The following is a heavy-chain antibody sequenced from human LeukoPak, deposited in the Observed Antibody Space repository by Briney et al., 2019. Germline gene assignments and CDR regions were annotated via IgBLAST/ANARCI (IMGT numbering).Heavy chain of an antibody. Sequence: GSSVKVSCKASGGTFSSYAISWVRQAPGQGLEWMGGIIPIFGTANYAQKFQGRVTITADESTSTAYMELSSLRSEDTAVYYCARDPDPTPRGYSSGWTWEPYYYYYMDVWGKGTTVTVSS. CDR3: ARDPDPTPRGYSSGWTWEPYYYYYMDV. CDR1: GGTFSSYA. V-gene: IGHV1-69*01. D-gene: IGHD6-19*01. CDR2: IIPIFGTA. J-gene: IGHJ6*03.